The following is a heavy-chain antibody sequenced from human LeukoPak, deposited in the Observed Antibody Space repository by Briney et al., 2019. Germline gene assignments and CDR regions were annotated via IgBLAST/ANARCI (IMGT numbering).Heavy chain of an antibody. V-gene: IGHV3-15*01. J-gene: IGHJ4*02. D-gene: IGHD3-10*01. Sequence: GGSLRLSCAASGFTFSSAWMSWVRQAPGKGLEWVGHIKSKIDGETTGYAAPVKGRFTISRDDSKNMLYLQMNSLKTEDTAVYYCTTELGLSFGVSYFDHWGQGTSATVSS. CDR3: TTELGLSFGVSYFDH. CDR2: IKSKIDGETT. CDR1: GFTFSSAW.